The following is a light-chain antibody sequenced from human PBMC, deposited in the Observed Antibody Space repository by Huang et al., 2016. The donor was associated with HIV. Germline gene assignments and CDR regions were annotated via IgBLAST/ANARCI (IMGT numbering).Light chain of an antibody. Sequence: EIVMTQSPATLSVSPGERATLSCRASQSVSSDLAWYQQKPGQAPRLRIYGASTRATGIPARFSGSGSETEFTLTISSLQSEDFAVYYCQQYNNWPPMYTFGQGTKLEIK. V-gene: IGKV3-15*01. CDR1: QSVSSD. J-gene: IGKJ2*01. CDR2: GAS. CDR3: QQYNNWPPMYT.